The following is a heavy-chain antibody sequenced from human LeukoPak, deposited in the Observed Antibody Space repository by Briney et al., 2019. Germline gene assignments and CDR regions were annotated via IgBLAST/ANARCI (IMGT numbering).Heavy chain of an antibody. CDR1: GITFSSYN. J-gene: IGHJ4*02. V-gene: IGHV3-21*01. D-gene: IGHD2-15*01. CDR3: HGYCSGATFSNFDY. CDR2: ISSSSTYI. Sequence: GGSLRLSCVASGITFSSYNMKWVRQAPGKGLEWISSISSSSTYIYYADSMKGRFTISRDNAKNSLYLQMNSLTAEDTAVYYCHGYCSGATFSNFDYWGQGTLVTVSS.